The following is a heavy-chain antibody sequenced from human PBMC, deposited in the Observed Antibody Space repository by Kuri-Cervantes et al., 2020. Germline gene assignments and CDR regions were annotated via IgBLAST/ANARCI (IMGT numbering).Heavy chain of an antibody. D-gene: IGHD6-19*01. CDR3: ARGWL. V-gene: IGHV3-9*01. CDR1: GFTFDDYA. Sequence: SLKISCAASGFTFDDYAMHWVRQAPGKGLEWVSGISWNSGSIGYADSVKGRFTISRDNAKNSLYLQMNSLRAEDTALYYCARGWLGGQGTLVTVSS. CDR2: ISWNSGSI. J-gene: IGHJ4*02.